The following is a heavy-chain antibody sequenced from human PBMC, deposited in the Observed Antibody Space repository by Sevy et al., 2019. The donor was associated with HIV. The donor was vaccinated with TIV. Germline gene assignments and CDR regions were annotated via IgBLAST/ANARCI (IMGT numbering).Heavy chain of an antibody. V-gene: IGHV3-23*01. D-gene: IGHD3-10*01. CDR3: AKRIWFGEDYYGMDV. J-gene: IGHJ6*02. CDR2: ISGSGGST. Sequence: GGSLRLSCAASGFTFSSYAMSWVRQAPGKGLEWVSAISGSGGSTYYADSVKGRFTITRDNSKNTLYLQMNSLSAEDTAVYYCAKRIWFGEDYYGMDVWGQGTTVTVSS. CDR1: GFTFSSYA.